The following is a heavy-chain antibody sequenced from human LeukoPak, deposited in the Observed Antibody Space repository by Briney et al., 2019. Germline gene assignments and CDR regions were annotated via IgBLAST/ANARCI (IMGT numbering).Heavy chain of an antibody. D-gene: IGHD2-15*01. Sequence: GGSLRLSCAASGFTFSSYWMSWVRQAPGKGLEWVANIKQDGSEKYYVDSVKGRFTISRDNAKNSLYLQMNSLRAEDTAVYYRARVDAVVVAATLGYYYGMDVWGQGTTVTVSS. V-gene: IGHV3-7*04. CDR3: ARVDAVVVAATLGYYYGMDV. CDR1: GFTFSSYW. CDR2: IKQDGSEK. J-gene: IGHJ6*02.